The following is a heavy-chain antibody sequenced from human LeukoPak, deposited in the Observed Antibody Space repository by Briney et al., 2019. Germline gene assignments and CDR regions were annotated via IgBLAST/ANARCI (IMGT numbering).Heavy chain of an antibody. CDR1: SYT. V-gene: IGHV4-39*01. D-gene: IGHD3-10*01. J-gene: IGHJ4*02. Sequence: SYTMSWVRQPPGKGLEWVGSIYYSGSTYYNPSLKSRVTISVDTSKNQFSLKLNSVTATDTAVYYCARHYGPWGQGTLVTVSS. CDR3: ARHYGP. CDR2: IYYSGST.